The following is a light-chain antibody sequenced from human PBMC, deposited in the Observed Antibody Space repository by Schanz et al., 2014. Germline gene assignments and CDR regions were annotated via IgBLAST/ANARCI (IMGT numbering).Light chain of an antibody. J-gene: IGKJ1*01. CDR3: QQAKSFPWT. V-gene: IGKV1-12*01. CDR2: VAF. CDR1: QGLSSW. Sequence: DIQMTQSPSSVSASVGDRVNITCRASQGLSSWLAWYQQKPGKAPKLLIYVAFRLQRGVPSRFSGRESGTDFTLSISSLQPEDSAIYYCQQAKSFPWTFGQGTKVEVK.